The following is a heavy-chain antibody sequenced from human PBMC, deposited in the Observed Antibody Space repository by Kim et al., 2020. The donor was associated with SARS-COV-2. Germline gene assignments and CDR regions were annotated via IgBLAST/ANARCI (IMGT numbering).Heavy chain of an antibody. CDR3: TTDSGRPYSSGWNHIDY. V-gene: IGHV3-15*01. D-gene: IGHD6-19*01. Sequence: VKGRLTISRDDSKNTLYLQMNSLKTEDTAVYYCTTDSGRPYSSGWNHIDYWGQGTLVTVSS. J-gene: IGHJ4*02.